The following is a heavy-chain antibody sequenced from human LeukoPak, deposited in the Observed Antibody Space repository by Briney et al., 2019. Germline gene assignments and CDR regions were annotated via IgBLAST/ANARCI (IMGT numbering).Heavy chain of an antibody. Sequence: EASVKVSCKASGGTFSSYAISWVRQAPGQGLEWMGGIIPIFGTANYAQKFQGRVTITADESTSTAYMELSSLRSEDTAVYYCARENCSGGSCYWSDPWGQGTLVTVSS. CDR2: IIPIFGTA. D-gene: IGHD2-15*01. CDR1: GGTFSSYA. V-gene: IGHV1-69*13. J-gene: IGHJ5*02. CDR3: ARENCSGGSCYWSDP.